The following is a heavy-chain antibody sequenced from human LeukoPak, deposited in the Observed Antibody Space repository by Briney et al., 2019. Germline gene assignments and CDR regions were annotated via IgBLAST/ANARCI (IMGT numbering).Heavy chain of an antibody. CDR2: IIPIFGTA. Sequence: ASVKVSCKASGGTFSSYAISWVRQAPGQGLEWMGGIIPIFGTANYAQKFQGRVTITADESTSTAYMELSSLRSDDTAVYYCARDLRGEVVVAAVNYYYYGMDVWGQGTTVTVSS. J-gene: IGHJ6*02. CDR1: GGTFSSYA. D-gene: IGHD2-15*01. V-gene: IGHV1-69*13. CDR3: ARDLRGEVVVAAVNYYYYGMDV.